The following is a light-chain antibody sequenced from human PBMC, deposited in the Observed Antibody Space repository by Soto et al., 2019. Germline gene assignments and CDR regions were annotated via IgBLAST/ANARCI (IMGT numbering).Light chain of an antibody. Sequence: EILMTQSPATLSASPGERATLSCRASQSVSSNLAWYQQKPGQAPRLLIYAATTRATGIPDRISGSGSGTEFTLTNTSLQYDDFAVYYCQQYSTWRTFGQGTKVEIK. J-gene: IGKJ1*01. CDR1: QSVSSN. V-gene: IGKV3-15*01. CDR3: QQYSTWRT. CDR2: AAT.